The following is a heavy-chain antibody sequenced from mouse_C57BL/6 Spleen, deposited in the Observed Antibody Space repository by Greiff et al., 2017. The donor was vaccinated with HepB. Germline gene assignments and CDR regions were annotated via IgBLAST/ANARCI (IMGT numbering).Heavy chain of an antibody. CDR2: IYPGDGDT. D-gene: IGHD1-1*01. J-gene: IGHJ2*01. V-gene: IGHV1-82*01. Sequence: VQGVESGPELVKPGASVKISCKASGYAFSSSWMNWVKQRPGKGLEWIGRIYPGDGDTNYNGKFKGKATLTADKSSSTAYMQLSSLTSEDSAVYFCARGKPTVVATDFDYWGQGTTLTVSS. CDR3: ARGKPTVVATDFDY. CDR1: GYAFSSSW.